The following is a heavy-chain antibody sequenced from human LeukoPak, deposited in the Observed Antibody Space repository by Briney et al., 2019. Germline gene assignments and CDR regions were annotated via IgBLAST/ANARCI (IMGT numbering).Heavy chain of an antibody. CDR3: ASGPGQITIFGVLDV. J-gene: IGHJ6*02. CDR1: GGTFSSYA. Sequence: ASVKVSCKASGGTFSSYAISWVRQAPGQGLEWMGGIIPIFGTANYAQKFQGRVTITADESTSTVYMELSSLRSEDTAVYYCASGPGQITIFGVLDVWGQGTTVTVSS. V-gene: IGHV1-69*13. D-gene: IGHD3-3*01. CDR2: IIPIFGTA.